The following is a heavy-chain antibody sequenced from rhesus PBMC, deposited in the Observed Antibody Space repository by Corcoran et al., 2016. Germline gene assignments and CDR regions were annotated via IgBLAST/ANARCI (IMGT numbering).Heavy chain of an antibody. CDR1: GFPFSSYG. D-gene: IGHD5-42*01. CDR3: AKDADFGIQWVQGYDAFDF. V-gene: IGHV3S5*01. J-gene: IGHJ3*01. Sequence: EVQLVESGGGLVQPGGSLRLSCAASGFPFSSYGMSWVRQAPGKGLEWVSYISNGGGSTYDEESVKGRFTSSRDNSKNTLSLQMNSLRAEDTAVYYCAKDADFGIQWVQGYDAFDFWGQGLRVTVSS. CDR2: ISNGGGST.